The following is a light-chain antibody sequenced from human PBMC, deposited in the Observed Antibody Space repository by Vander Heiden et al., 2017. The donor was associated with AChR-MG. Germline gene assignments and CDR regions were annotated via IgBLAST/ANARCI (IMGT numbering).Light chain of an antibody. Sequence: DIQMTQSPSTLSASVGDRVTITCRASQGISSWLAWYQQKPGKAPKLLIYEASSLESGVPSRFSGSGSGREFTLTISSLQPDDFATYYCQQYNSYACTFGEGTKVEIK. J-gene: IGKJ4*02. CDR1: QGISSW. V-gene: IGKV1-5*03. CDR3: QQYNSYACT. CDR2: EAS.